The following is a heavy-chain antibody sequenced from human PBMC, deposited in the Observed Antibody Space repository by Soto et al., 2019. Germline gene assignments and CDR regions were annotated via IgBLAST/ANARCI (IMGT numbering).Heavy chain of an antibody. D-gene: IGHD3-3*02. CDR1: GFTFSTYW. CDR3: ATVATHSYNWIDP. Sequence: EVQLVESGGGLVQPGGSLRLSCAASGFTFSTYWMHWVRQAPGKGLVWVSRINAGGSTTTYADSVKGRFTISRDKAKDTLYLQMNILRPEDTAVYFCATVATHSYNWIDPWGQGTLVTISS. V-gene: IGHV3-74*01. J-gene: IGHJ5*02. CDR2: INAGGSTT.